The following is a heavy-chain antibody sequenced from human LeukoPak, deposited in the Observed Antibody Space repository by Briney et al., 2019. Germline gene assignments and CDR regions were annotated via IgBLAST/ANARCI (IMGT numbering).Heavy chain of an antibody. Sequence: GGSLRLSCEASGFRFSGYLLNWVRQAPGKGLEYVSAISSNGGSTYYADSVKGRFTISRDNSKNTLYLQMSSLRAGDTAVYYCVKDGSGSYYTYYFDYWGQGTLVTVSS. V-gene: IGHV3-64D*06. CDR1: GFRFSGYL. CDR2: ISSNGGST. D-gene: IGHD3-10*01. CDR3: VKDGSGSYYTYYFDY. J-gene: IGHJ4*02.